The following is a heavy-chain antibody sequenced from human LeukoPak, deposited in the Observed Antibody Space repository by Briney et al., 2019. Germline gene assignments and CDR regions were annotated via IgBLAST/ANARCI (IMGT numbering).Heavy chain of an antibody. V-gene: IGHV1-2*02. CDR3: ARLSWLSLAFDI. CDR1: GYTFTDYY. Sequence: ASVKVSCKTSGYTFTDYYIRWVRQAPGQGLEWMGWINPNSGGTNYAQIFQGRVTMTRDTSISTVYMELSRLRSYDTAVYYCARLSWLSLAFDIWGQGTVVIVSS. J-gene: IGHJ3*02. D-gene: IGHD5-12*01. CDR2: INPNSGGT.